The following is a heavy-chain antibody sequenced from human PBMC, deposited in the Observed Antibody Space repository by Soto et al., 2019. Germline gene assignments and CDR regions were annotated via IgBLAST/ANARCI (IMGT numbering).Heavy chain of an antibody. Sequence: GGSLRLSCAASGFTFSNYWMHWVRQAPGKGLMWVSRINTDGSRTTYADSVQGRFAISRDNAKNTLYLQMNSLRAEDTAVYYCARVKSGSYDWFDPWSQGTLVTVSS. CDR3: ARVKSGSYDWFDP. V-gene: IGHV3-74*01. CDR1: GFTFSNYW. J-gene: IGHJ5*02. CDR2: INTDGSRT. D-gene: IGHD3-10*01.